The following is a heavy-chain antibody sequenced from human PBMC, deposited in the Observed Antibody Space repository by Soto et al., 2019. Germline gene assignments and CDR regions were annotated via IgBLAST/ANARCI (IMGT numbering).Heavy chain of an antibody. V-gene: IGHV3-23*01. CDR1: GLSFDNHA. CDR3: AQLGLMTFSHKHYFNH. D-gene: IGHD3-16*01. J-gene: IGHJ4*02. Sequence: GSLTLSCVAPGLSFDNHAMSWVRQAAGKGLEWVSAIKSDGSSTYYAASVKDRFIISRDNSKNTLYLQLNSLRAEDTAVYYCAQLGLMTFSHKHYFNHWGRGTLVTVSS. CDR2: IKSDGSST.